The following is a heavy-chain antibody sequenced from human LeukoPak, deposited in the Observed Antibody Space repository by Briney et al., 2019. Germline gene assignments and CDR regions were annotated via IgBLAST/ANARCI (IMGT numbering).Heavy chain of an antibody. CDR2: IYTSGST. V-gene: IGHV4-4*07. Sequence: KPSETLSLTCTVSGGSISSYYWSWIRQPAGKGLEWLGRIYTSGSTNYNPSLKSRVTMSVDTSKNQFSLKLSSVTAADTAVYYCARDRYYGSGSLRGDYWGQGTLVTVSS. CDR3: ARDRYYGSGSLRGDY. CDR1: GGSISSYY. J-gene: IGHJ4*02. D-gene: IGHD3-10*01.